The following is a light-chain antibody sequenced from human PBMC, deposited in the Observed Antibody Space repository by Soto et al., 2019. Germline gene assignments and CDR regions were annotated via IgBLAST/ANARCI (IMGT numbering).Light chain of an antibody. V-gene: IGKV1D-16*01. Sequence: DIQMTQSPSSLSASVGDRVTITCRASQRISTWLAWYQQKPEQGPRSLIYAASRLQNGVPPRFSGSGSGTEFTLTISSLEPEDFGTYYCQQYDNYPFTFGPGTKVDV. J-gene: IGKJ3*01. CDR1: QRISTW. CDR3: QQYDNYPFT. CDR2: AAS.